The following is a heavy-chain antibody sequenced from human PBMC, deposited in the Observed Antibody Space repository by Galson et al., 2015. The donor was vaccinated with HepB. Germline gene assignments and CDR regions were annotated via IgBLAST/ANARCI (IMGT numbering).Heavy chain of an antibody. CDR2: ISSSSYI. V-gene: IGHV3-21*01. D-gene: IGHD2-21*01. J-gene: IGHJ4*02. Sequence: SLRLSCAASGFTFSSYSMNWVRQAPGKGLEWVSSISSSSYIYYADSVKGRFTISRDNAKNSLYLQMNSLRAEDTAVYYCARVGVVAFYFDYWGQGTLVTVSS. CDR1: GFTFSSYS. CDR3: ARVGVVAFYFDY.